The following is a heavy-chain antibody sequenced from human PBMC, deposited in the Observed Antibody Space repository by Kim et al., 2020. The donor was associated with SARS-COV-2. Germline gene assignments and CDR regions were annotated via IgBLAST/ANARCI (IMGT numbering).Heavy chain of an antibody. D-gene: IGHD1-1*01. J-gene: IGHJ4*02. V-gene: IGHV3-7*01. CDR2: EK. CDR3: ARARTGTLGY. Sequence: EKYYVDSVKGRFTISRDNAKNSLYLQMNSLRAEDTAVYYCARARTGTLGYWGQGTLVTVSS.